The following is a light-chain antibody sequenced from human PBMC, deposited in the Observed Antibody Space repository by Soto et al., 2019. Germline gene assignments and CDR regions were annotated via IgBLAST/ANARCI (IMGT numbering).Light chain of an antibody. V-gene: IGLV2-14*01. Sequence: QSVLTQPASVSGSPGQSITISCTGTRNDVGGYNYVSWYQQHPGKAPKLMIYDVSNRPSGVSNRFSGSKSGNTASLTISGLQAEDEADYYCSSYTSSSTLYYVFGTGTKVTVL. CDR1: RNDVGGYNY. CDR3: SSYTSSSTLYYV. J-gene: IGLJ1*01. CDR2: DVS.